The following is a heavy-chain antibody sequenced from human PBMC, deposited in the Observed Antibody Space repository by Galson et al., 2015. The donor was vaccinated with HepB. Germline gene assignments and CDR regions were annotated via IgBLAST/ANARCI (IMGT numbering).Heavy chain of an antibody. D-gene: IGHD6-19*01. CDR2: IIPILGIA. V-gene: IGHV1-69*10. Sequence: SVKVSCKASGGTFSSYAISWVRQAPGQGLEWMGGIIPILGIANYAQKFQGRVTITADKSTSTAYMELSSLRSEDTAVYYCARAGLNAGQWAFDIWGQGTMVTVSS. J-gene: IGHJ3*02. CDR1: GGTFSSYA. CDR3: ARAGLNAGQWAFDI.